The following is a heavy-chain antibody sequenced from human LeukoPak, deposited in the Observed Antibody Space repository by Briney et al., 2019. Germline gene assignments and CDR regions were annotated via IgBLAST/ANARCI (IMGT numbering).Heavy chain of an antibody. CDR2: ITSGGEYI. Sequence: PGGSLRLSCAASGFTFNTFNMNWVRQAPGKGLEWVSSITSGGEYIYYADSVKGRFTTSRDNAKNSLSLQLNSLRVEDTAVYYCARGHYDVLAASYKWIPDYWGQGTLVTVSS. V-gene: IGHV3-21*01. J-gene: IGHJ4*02. D-gene: IGHD3-9*01. CDR3: ARGHYDVLAASYKWIPDY. CDR1: GFTFNTFN.